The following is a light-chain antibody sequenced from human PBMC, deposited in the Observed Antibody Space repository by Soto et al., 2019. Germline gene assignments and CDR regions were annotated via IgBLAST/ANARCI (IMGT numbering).Light chain of an antibody. V-gene: IGLV2-14*01. CDR2: EVS. CDR1: SSDAGGYNY. Sequence: QSALTQPASVSGSPGQSITISCTGTSSDAGGYNYVSWYQQHPGKAPKLMISEVSNRPSGVSNRFSGSKSGNTASLTISGLQAEDEADYYCSSYTSSSTLVFGGGTKVTVL. J-gene: IGLJ2*01. CDR3: SSYTSSSTLV.